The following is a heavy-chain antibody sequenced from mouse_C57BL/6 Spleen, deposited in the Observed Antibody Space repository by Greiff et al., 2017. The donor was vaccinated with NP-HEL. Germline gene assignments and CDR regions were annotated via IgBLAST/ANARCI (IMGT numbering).Heavy chain of an antibody. V-gene: IGHV1-81*01. Sequence: QVQLQQSGAELARPGASVKLSCKASGYTFTSYGISWVKQRTGQGLEWIGEIYPRSGNTYYNEKFKGKATLTADKSSSTAYMELRSLTSEDSAVYFCARRGSSPWYFDVWGTGTTVTVSS. J-gene: IGHJ1*03. CDR1: GYTFTSYG. CDR3: ARRGSSPWYFDV. D-gene: IGHD1-1*01. CDR2: IYPRSGNT.